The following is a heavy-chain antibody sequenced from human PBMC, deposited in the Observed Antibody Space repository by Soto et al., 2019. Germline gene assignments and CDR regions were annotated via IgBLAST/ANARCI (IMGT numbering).Heavy chain of an antibody. CDR3: ARESVPLYYGDYAYYFDY. D-gene: IGHD4-17*01. V-gene: IGHV6-1*01. CDR1: GDSVSSNSAA. Sequence: QVQLQQSGPGLVKPSQTLSLTCAISGDSVSSNSAAWNWIRQSPSRGLEWLGRTYYRSKWYNDYAVSVKSRITINPDTSKNQFSLQLNSVTPEDTAVYYCARESVPLYYGDYAYYFDYWGQGTLVTVSS. J-gene: IGHJ4*02. CDR2: TYYRSKWYN.